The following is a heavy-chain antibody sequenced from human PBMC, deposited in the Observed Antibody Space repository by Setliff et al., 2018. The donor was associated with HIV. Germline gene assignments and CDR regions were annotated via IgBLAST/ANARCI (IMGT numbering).Heavy chain of an antibody. CDR3: ARQVGNKVLFDS. D-gene: IGHD7-27*01. CDR2: IIPIFGTP. J-gene: IGHJ4*02. CDR1: GGTFSSYA. V-gene: IGHV1-69*13. Sequence: ASVKVSCKASGGTFSSYAISWVRQAPGQGLEWMGRIIPIFGTPNYAQKFKGRLTITADESTSTVYMELSSLRFDDTAVYYCARQVGNKVLFDSWGQGTLVTVSS.